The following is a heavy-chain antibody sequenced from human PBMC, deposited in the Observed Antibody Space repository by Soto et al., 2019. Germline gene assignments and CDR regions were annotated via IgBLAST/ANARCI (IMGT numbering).Heavy chain of an antibody. CDR1: GFTFSSYA. CDR3: AKDIPSSSWYYYYYGMDV. Sequence: GGSLRLSCAASGFTFSSYAMSWVRQAPGKGLEWVSAISGSGGSTYHADSVKGRFTISRDNSKNTLYLQMNSLRAEDTAVYYCAKDIPSSSWYYYYYGMDVWGQGTTVTVSS. D-gene: IGHD6-13*01. CDR2: ISGSGGST. J-gene: IGHJ6*02. V-gene: IGHV3-23*01.